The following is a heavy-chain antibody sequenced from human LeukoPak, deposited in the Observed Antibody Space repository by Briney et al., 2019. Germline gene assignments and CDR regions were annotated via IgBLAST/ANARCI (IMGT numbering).Heavy chain of an antibody. Sequence: ASVKVSCKASGYRFISHYIHWVRQAPGQGPEWLGWMHAGNGNTRYPEKFEGRVTMTRDTSSNTVYMDLTSLRSDDTAVYYCAREGSYCVGGDCYSFDFWGQGTLVTVSS. D-gene: IGHD2-21*02. CDR3: AREGSYCVGGDCYSFDF. V-gene: IGHV1-2*02. J-gene: IGHJ4*02. CDR2: MHAGNGNT. CDR1: GYRFISHY.